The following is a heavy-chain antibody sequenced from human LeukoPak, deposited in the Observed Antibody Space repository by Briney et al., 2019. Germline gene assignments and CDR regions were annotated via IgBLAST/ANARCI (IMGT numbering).Heavy chain of an antibody. CDR3: ARDEGNWFDP. Sequence: SETLSLTCTVSGASLTDYYWSWIRQPVGGGLEWIGHIWTSERTNYNPSLKSRVTMSVDTSKNQLSLKLSSVTAADTAVYYCARDEGNWFDPSGQGTLVTVSS. CDR1: GASLTDYY. CDR2: IWTSERT. J-gene: IGHJ5*02. V-gene: IGHV4-4*07.